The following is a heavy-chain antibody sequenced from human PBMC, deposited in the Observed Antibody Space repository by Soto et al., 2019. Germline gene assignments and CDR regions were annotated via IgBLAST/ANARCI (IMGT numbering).Heavy chain of an antibody. D-gene: IGHD2-2*01. Sequence: SQTLSLTCAISGDSVSSNSAAWNWIRQSPSRGLEWLGRTYYRSKWYNDYAVSVKSRITINPDPSKNQFSLQLNSLTPEDTAVYYCARDRYCSSTSCYGGDYYYYGMDVWGQGTTVTVSS. CDR1: GDSVSSNSAA. V-gene: IGHV6-1*01. CDR3: ARDRYCSSTSCYGGDYYYYGMDV. CDR2: TYYRSKWYN. J-gene: IGHJ6*02.